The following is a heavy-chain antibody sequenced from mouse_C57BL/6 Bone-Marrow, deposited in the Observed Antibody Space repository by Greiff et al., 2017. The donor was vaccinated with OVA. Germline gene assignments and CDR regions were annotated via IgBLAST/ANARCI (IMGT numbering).Heavy chain of an antibody. CDR1: GYTFTDYY. V-gene: IGHV1-26*01. CDR2: INPNNGGT. Sequence: EVQLQQSGPELVKPGASVKISCKASGYTFTDYYMNWVKQSHGKSLEWIGDINPNNGGTSYNQKFKGKATMTVDKSSSTAYMELRSLTSEDSAVYYCARNGQLRLPSYYAMDYWGQGTSVTVSS. D-gene: IGHD3-2*02. J-gene: IGHJ4*01. CDR3: ARNGQLRLPSYYAMDY.